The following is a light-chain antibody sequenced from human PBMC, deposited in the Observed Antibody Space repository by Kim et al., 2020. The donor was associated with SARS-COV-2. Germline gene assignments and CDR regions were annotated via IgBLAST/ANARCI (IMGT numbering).Light chain of an antibody. Sequence: QSATISSSGTSSDIGAYNRCFWYQQPPATAPKLMIYEVNSRPSGVPVRFSGSKSGNTASLTISGLQAEDETDYYCSSYTSSSTWVFGGGTQLTVL. CDR2: EVN. CDR1: SSDIGAYNR. CDR3: SSYTSSSTWV. V-gene: IGLV2-18*02. J-gene: IGLJ3*02.